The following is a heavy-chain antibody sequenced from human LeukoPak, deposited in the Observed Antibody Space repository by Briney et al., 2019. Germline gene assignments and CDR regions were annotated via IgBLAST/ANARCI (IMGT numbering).Heavy chain of an antibody. CDR1: GGSISSSDYS. CDR3: ARTPNYHGSGTPFDALDI. CDR2: ISYIGST. Sequence: KPSETLSLTRTVSGGSISSSDYSWGWIRPPPGKGLEWVGGISYIGSTYYNPSLKSRVTISVDTSKNQFSLKLSSVTAADTAVYYCARTPNYHGSGTPFDALDIWGRGTMVTVSS. D-gene: IGHD3-10*01. J-gene: IGHJ3*02. V-gene: IGHV4-39*01.